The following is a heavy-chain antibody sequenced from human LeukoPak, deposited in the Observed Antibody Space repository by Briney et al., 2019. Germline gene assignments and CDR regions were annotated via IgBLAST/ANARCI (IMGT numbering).Heavy chain of an antibody. CDR1: GGSISSYY. CDR2: IYYSGST. D-gene: IGHD3-22*01. V-gene: IGHV4-59*01. J-gene: IGHJ4*02. Sequence: NSSETLSLTCTVSGGSISSYYWSWIRQPPGKGLEWIGYIYYSGSTNYNPSLKSRVTISVDTSKNQFSLKLSSVTAADTAAYYCARNRMSLSRKYYYDSSGYYYFDYWGQGTLVTVSS. CDR3: ARNRMSLSRKYYYDSSGYYYFDY.